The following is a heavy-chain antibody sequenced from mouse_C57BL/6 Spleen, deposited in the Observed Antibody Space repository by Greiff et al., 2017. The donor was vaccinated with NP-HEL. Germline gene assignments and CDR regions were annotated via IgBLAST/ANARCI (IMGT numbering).Heavy chain of an antibody. CDR2: IHPNSGST. J-gene: IGHJ2*01. V-gene: IGHV1-64*01. D-gene: IGHD2-2*01. CDR1: GYTFTSYW. Sequence: QVHVKQPGAELVKPGASVKLSCKASGYTFTSYWMHWVKQRPGQGLEWIGMIHPNSGSTNYNEKFKSKATLTVDKSSSTAYMQLSSLTSEDSAVYYCARYGYDEGGYFDYWGQGTTLTVSS. CDR3: ARYGYDEGGYFDY.